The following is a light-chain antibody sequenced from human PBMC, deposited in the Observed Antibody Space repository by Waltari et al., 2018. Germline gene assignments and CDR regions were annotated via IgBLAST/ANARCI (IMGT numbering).Light chain of an antibody. V-gene: IGKV1-39*01. Sequence: DIQMTHSPSSLSASVGDRLTITCRASQSISSYLNWYQQKPGKAPKLLSYAASSLQSGVPSRFSGSGSGTDFTLTISSLQPEDFATYYCQQSYSTPLTFGGGTKVEIK. CDR2: AAS. CDR3: QQSYSTPLT. J-gene: IGKJ4*01. CDR1: QSISSY.